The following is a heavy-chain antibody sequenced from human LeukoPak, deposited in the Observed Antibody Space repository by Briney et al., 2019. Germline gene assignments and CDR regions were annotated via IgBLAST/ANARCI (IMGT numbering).Heavy chain of an antibody. CDR2: IKEDGSEE. J-gene: IGHJ3*02. CDR3: ARIGVYGDSFDI. D-gene: IGHD2-8*01. Sequence: PGRSLRLSCAASGFTFSRNWVSWLRQAPGKGLEWVANIKEDGSEEHYADSVMGRFTISRDNSKNSLYLEMNNLRAEDTALYYCARIGVYGDSFDIWGQGTMVTVSS. V-gene: IGHV3-7*05. CDR1: GFTFSRNW.